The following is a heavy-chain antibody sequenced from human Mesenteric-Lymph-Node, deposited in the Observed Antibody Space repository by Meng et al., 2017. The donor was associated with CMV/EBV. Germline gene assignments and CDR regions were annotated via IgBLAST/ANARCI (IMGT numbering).Heavy chain of an antibody. D-gene: IGHD3-22*01. Sequence: GESLKISCAASGFTFSSYWMHWVRQAPGKGLVWVSSISSSSSYIYYADSVKGRFTISRDNAKNSLYLQMNSLRAEDTAVYYCAREGPRYYYDSSADAFDIWGQGTMVTVSS. CDR3: AREGPRYYYDSSADAFDI. J-gene: IGHJ3*02. CDR2: ISSSSSYI. CDR1: GFTFSSYW. V-gene: IGHV3-21*01.